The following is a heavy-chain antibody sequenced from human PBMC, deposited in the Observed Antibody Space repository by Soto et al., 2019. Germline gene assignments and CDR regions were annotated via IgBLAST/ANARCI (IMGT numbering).Heavy chain of an antibody. Sequence: EVQLVESGGGLVQPGRSLRLSCAASGFTFDDYAMHWVRQLPGKGLEWVSGISWNSGSIGYAGSVKGRFSISRDNAKNSLYLQMNNLRAEDTAFYYCAKDISTGTTTFSWFDPWGQGPLVTVSS. J-gene: IGHJ5*02. V-gene: IGHV3-9*01. CDR1: GFTFDDYA. D-gene: IGHD1-1*01. CDR2: ISWNSGSI. CDR3: AKDISTGTTTFSWFDP.